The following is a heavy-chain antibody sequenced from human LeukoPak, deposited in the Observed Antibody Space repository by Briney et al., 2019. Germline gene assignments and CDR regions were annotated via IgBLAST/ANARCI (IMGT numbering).Heavy chain of an antibody. CDR1: GGSISSYY. J-gene: IGHJ5*02. V-gene: IGHV4-59*08. Sequence: KASETLSLTCTVSGGSISSYYWSWIRQPAGNGLEWIGYIYYSGSTNYNPSLKSRVTISVDTSKNQFSLKLSSVTAADTAVYYCARHRAGDYDILTGYYPAYWFDPWGQRTLVTVSS. D-gene: IGHD3-9*01. CDR2: IYYSGST. CDR3: ARHRAGDYDILTGYYPAYWFDP.